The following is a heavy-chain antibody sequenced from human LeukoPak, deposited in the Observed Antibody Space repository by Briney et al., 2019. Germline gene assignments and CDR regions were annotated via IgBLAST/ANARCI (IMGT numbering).Heavy chain of an antibody. D-gene: IGHD3-3*01. V-gene: IGHV4-30-4*08. CDR3: ASNARITIFGVVSRPGWFDP. CDR1: GGSFSGYY. CDR2: IYYSGST. J-gene: IGHJ5*02. Sequence: PSETLSLTCAVYGGSFSGYYWSWIRQPPGKGLEWIGYIYYSGSTYYNPSLKSRVTISVDTSKNQFSLKLSSVTAADTAVYYCASNARITIFGVVSRPGWFDPWGQGTLVTVSS.